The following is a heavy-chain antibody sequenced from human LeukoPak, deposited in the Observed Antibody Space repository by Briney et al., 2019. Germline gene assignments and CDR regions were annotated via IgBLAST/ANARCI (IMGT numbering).Heavy chain of an antibody. D-gene: IGHD3-22*01. Sequence: SETLSLTCAVHGGSFSGYYWSWIRQPPGKGLEWIGEINHSGSTNYNPSLKSRVTISVDTSKNQFSLKLSSVTAADTAVYYCARGYYYDSSGYYYRGGVWFDPWGQGTLVTVSS. J-gene: IGHJ5*02. V-gene: IGHV4-34*01. CDR1: GGSFSGYY. CDR2: INHSGST. CDR3: ARGYYYDSSGYYYRGGVWFDP.